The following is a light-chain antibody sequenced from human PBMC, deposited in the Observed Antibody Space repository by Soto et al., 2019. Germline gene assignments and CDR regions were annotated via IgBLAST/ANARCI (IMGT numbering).Light chain of an antibody. CDR1: SGDVGSNNL. CDR2: EVT. V-gene: IGLV2-23*02. CDR3: CSYAGNSEV. Sequence: QSALTQPASVSGSPGQSITIPCTGTSGDVGSNNLVSWYQQHPGKAPKLWIYEVTDRPSGVSNRFSGSKSGGTASLTISGLQPDDEADYYCCSYAGNSEVFGTGTKVTVL. J-gene: IGLJ1*01.